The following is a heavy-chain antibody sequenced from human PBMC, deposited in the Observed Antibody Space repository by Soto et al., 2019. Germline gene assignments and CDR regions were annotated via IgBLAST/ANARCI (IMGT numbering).Heavy chain of an antibody. V-gene: IGHV4-38-2*02. CDR2: IYHSGST. D-gene: IGHD3-22*01. Sequence: PSETLSLTCAVSGYSISSGYYWGWIWQPPGKGLEWIGSIYHSGSTYYNPSLKSRVTISVDTSKNQFSLKLSSVTAADTAVYYCARDLGYYASDGYFDYWGQGTVVTVSS. J-gene: IGHJ4*02. CDR1: GYSISSGYY. CDR3: ARDLGYYASDGYFDY.